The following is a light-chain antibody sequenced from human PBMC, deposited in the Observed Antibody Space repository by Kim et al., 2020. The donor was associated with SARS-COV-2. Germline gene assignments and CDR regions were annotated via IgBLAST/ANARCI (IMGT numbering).Light chain of an antibody. Sequence: APGKMARISCGGNNIGSKSVHWYQQKPGQAPVLVIYYDSDRPSGLPERFSGSNSGNTATLTISRVEAGDEADYYCQVWDSSSDHRVFGGGTQLTVL. V-gene: IGLV3-21*04. CDR1: NIGSKS. J-gene: IGLJ3*02. CDR2: YDS. CDR3: QVWDSSSDHRV.